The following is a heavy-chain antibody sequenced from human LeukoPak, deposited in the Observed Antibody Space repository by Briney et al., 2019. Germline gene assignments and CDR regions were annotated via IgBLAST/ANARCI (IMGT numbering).Heavy chain of an antibody. V-gene: IGHV4-34*09. CDR2: INHSGST. CDR1: GGSFSGYY. J-gene: IGHJ4*02. D-gene: IGHD6-6*01. Sequence: SETLSLTCAVYGGSFSGYYWSWIRQPPGKGLEWIGEINHSGSTNYNPSLKSRVTISVDTSKNQFSLKLSSVTAADTAVYYCAREGVAYSSSSGPDYWGQGTLVTVSS. CDR3: AREGVAYSSSSGPDY.